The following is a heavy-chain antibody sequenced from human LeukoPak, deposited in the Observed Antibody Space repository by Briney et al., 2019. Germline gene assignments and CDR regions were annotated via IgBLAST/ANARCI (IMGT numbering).Heavy chain of an antibody. CDR2: ISPDGSET. CDR1: GFTFSSSW. CDR3: ARPRVPDS. Sequence: GGSLRLSCAASGFTFSSSWMSWVRQAPGKGLEWVANISPDGSETNYVDSVKGRFTISRDNAKNSLYLQMNSLRAEDTAVYYCARPRVPDSWGQGTLVTVPS. J-gene: IGHJ4*02. V-gene: IGHV3-7*01.